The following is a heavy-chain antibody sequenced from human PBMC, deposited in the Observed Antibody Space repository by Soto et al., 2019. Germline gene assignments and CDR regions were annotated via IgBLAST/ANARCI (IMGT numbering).Heavy chain of an antibody. CDR1: GGTFSTYT. CDR2: IIPIIGII. J-gene: IGHJ5*02. CDR3: AGDPDSHYNDSHASSYP. V-gene: IGHV1-69*08. D-gene: IGHD4-4*01. Sequence: QVQLVQSGAEVKNPGSSVKLSCKASGGTFSTYTITWERQAPGQGLVWMGRIIPIIGIINYAQKFQGRVTISADKFTGTAYMELTELTSYDTAVYYLAGDPDSHYNDSHASSYPWGQGTLVTVSS.